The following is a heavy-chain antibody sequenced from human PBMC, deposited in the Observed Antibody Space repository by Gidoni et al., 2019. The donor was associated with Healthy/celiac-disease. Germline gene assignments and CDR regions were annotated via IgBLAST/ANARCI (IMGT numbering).Heavy chain of an antibody. D-gene: IGHD6-6*01. J-gene: IGHJ3*02. CDR3: AKLKSIAADDAFDI. CDR1: GFTFSSYG. CDR2: ISYDGSNK. Sequence: QVQLVESGGGVVQPGRSLRLACSASGFTFSSYGMHWVRQATGKGLEWVAVISYDGSNKYYADSVKGRFTISRDNSKNTLYLQMNSLRAEDTAVYYCAKLKSIAADDAFDIWGQGTMVTVSS. V-gene: IGHV3-30*18.